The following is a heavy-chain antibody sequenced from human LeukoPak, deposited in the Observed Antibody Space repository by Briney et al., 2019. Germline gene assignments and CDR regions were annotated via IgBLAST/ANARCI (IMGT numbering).Heavy chain of an antibody. V-gene: IGHV4-39*01. D-gene: IGHD2-2*01. Sequence: SETLSLTCTVSGGSISSGSYYWGWIRQPPGMGPEWIGSIFYSGSTHYNPSLKSRVTISVDTPKNQVSLKLTSVTAADTAVYYCARHLGCRSPSCPDDGFDIWGQGTMVTVSS. CDR2: IFYSGST. CDR1: GGSISSGSYY. J-gene: IGHJ3*02. CDR3: ARHLGCRSPSCPDDGFDI.